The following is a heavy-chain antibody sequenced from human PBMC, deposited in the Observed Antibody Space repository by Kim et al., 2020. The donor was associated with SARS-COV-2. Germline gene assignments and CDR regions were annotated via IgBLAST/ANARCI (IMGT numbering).Heavy chain of an antibody. V-gene: IGHV3-43*01. D-gene: IGHD1-26*01. Sequence: GGSLRLSCAASGFTFDDYTMHWVRQAPGKGLEWVSLISWDGGSTYYADSVKGRFTISRDNSKNSLYLQMNSLRTEDTALYYCAKAEWELLHDDYGMDVWGQGTTVTVSS. CDR2: ISWDGGST. J-gene: IGHJ6*02. CDR3: AKAEWELLHDDYGMDV. CDR1: GFTFDDYT.